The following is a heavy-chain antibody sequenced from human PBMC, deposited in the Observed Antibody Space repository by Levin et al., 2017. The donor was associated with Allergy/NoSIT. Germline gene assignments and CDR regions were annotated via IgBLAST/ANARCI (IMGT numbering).Heavy chain of an antibody. V-gene: IGHV3-23*01. CDR3: AKDLKQLVAFDY. J-gene: IGHJ4*02. CDR2: ISGSGGST. D-gene: IGHD6-6*01. Sequence: SCAASGFTFSSYAMSWVRQAPGKGLEWVSAISGSGGSTYYADSVKGRFTISRDNSKNTLYLQMNSLRAEDTAVYYCAKDLKQLVAFDYWGQGTLVTVSS. CDR1: GFTFSSYA.